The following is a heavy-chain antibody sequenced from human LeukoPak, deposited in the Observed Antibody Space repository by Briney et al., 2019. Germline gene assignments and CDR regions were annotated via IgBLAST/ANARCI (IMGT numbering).Heavy chain of an antibody. CDR1: GYTFTSYG. V-gene: IGHV1-18*01. CDR3: AKGLWFGELFPDRPDAFDI. CDR2: ISAYNGNT. D-gene: IGHD3-10*01. J-gene: IGHJ3*02. Sequence: GASVKVSCKASGYTFTSYGISWVRQAPGQGLEWMGWISAYNGNTNYAQKLQGRVTMTTDTSTSTAYMELRSLRSDDTAVYYCAKGLWFGELFPDRPDAFDIWGQGTMVTVSS.